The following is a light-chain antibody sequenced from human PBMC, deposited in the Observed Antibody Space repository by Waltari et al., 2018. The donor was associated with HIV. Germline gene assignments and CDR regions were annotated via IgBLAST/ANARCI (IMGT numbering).Light chain of an antibody. V-gene: IGLV1-51*01. CDR3: GTWDSSLSAVV. Sequence: QSVLTQPPSVSAAPGQKVTISCSGSSSNIGNNYVSCSPQPPGSAPKRPCDDISIRPSGIPDRFSGSKSVTPASLGITGLQTGDEADYYCGTWDSSLSAVVFGGGTKLTVL. CDR1: SSNIGNNY. CDR2: DIS. J-gene: IGLJ2*01.